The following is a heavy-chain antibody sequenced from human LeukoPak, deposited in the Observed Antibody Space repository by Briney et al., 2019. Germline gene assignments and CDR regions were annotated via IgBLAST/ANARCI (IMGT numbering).Heavy chain of an antibody. CDR3: ARDSGNDVDIEY. V-gene: IGHV1-46*01. D-gene: IGHD1-1*01. Sequence: ASMKVSCKASGYTFTNYHMHWVRQAPGQGLEWMGIISPSGDYTTYAQNFQGRVTMTRDTSTSTVYMDLSSLRSEDTAMYYCARDSGNDVDIEYWGQGTLVTVSS. CDR1: GYTFTNYH. J-gene: IGHJ4*02. CDR2: ISPSGDYT.